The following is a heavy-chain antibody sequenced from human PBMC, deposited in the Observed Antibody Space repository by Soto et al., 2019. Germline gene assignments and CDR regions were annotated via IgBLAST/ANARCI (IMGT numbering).Heavy chain of an antibody. V-gene: IGHV1-18*01. CDR1: GYTFTSYG. CDR2: ISAYNGNT. J-gene: IGHJ1*01. Sequence: ASVKVSCKASGYTFTSYGISWVRQAPGQGLEWMGWISAYNGNTNYAQKLQGRVTMTTDTSTSTAYMELRSLRSDDTAVYYCAREDTRYNWNYAIQNWGQGTLVTVSS. D-gene: IGHD1-7*01. CDR3: AREDTRYNWNYAIQN.